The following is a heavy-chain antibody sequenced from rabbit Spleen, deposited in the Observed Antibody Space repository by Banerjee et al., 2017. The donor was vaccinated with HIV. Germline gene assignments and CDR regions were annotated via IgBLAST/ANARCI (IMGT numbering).Heavy chain of an antibody. D-gene: IGHD7-1*01. CDR1: GFSFTYIDY. Sequence: QSLEESGGDLVKPGASLTLTCTASGFSFTYIDYLCWVRQPPGKGPEWIACVAAGVSLTSYYATWAKGRFTISKTSSTTVALQVPSLTAADTATYFCARDTGTSFSSYGMDLWGQGTLVTVS. CDR2: VAAGVSLTS. J-gene: IGHJ6*01. V-gene: IGHV1S40*01. CDR3: ARDTGTSFSSYGMDL.